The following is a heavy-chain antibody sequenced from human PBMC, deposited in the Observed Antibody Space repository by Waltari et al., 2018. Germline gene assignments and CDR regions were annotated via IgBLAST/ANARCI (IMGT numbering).Heavy chain of an antibody. V-gene: IGHV4-39*01. CDR3: AREVPRNGYIGLIYYYMDV. CDR2: IYYSGST. CDR1: GGSLSSSSYY. D-gene: IGHD5-12*01. Sequence: QLQLQESGPGLVKPSETLSLTCTVSGGSLSSSSYYWAWIRQPPGKGLEWIGSIYYSGSTYSNLSLKSRVTISVDRARNQVCLKLTSVTAADTAVYFCAREVPRNGYIGLIYYYMDVWGKGTTVTVSS. J-gene: IGHJ6*03.